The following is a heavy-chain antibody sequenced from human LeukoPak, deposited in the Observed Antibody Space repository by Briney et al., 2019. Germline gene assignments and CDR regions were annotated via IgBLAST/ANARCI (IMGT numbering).Heavy chain of an antibody. CDR1: GGSISGYY. D-gene: IGHD2-2*01. CDR3: AIDTYEALCSSTSCHGLDV. Sequence: SETLSLTCTVSGGSISGYYWSWIRQPAGRGLEWIGRIYSSGYTNYNPSLTSRVTMSLDTSKNQFSLRLSSVTAADTAVYYCAIDTYEALCSSTSCHGLDVWGQGTTVTVSS. J-gene: IGHJ6*02. CDR2: IYSSGYT. V-gene: IGHV4-4*07.